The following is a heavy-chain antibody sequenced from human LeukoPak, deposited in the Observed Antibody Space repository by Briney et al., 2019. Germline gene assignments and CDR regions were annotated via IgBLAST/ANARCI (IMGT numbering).Heavy chain of an antibody. Sequence: PSETLSLTCTVSGGSISSSSYYWGWIRQPPGKGLEWIGSIYYSGSTYYNPSLKSRVTISVDTSKNQFSLKLSSVTAADTAVYYCARRALTYDQGKYFQHWGQGTLVTVSS. D-gene: IGHD3-16*01. V-gene: IGHV4-39*01. CDR1: GGSISSSSYY. CDR2: IYYSGST. J-gene: IGHJ1*01. CDR3: ARRALTYDQGKYFQH.